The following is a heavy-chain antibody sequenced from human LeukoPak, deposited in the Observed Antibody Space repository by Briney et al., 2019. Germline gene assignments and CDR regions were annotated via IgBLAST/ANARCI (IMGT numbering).Heavy chain of an antibody. CDR2: ISTSSSYI. V-gene: IGHV3-21*01. CDR3: AELGITMIGGV. Sequence: PGRSLRLSCAASGFTFSSYNMKWVRQAPGKGLEWVSSISTSSSYIYYADSVKGRFTISRDNAKNSLYLQMNSLRAEDTAVYYCAELGITMIGGVWGKGTTVTISS. CDR1: GFTFSSYN. D-gene: IGHD3-10*02. J-gene: IGHJ6*04.